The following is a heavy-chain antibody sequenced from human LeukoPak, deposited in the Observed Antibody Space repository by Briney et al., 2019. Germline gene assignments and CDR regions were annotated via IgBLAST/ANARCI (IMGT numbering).Heavy chain of an antibody. CDR1: GFTFSNYA. Sequence: GGSLRLSCVASGFTFSNYAMSWVRQAPGKGLEWVSAITGSGTNTYYADSVKGRSTISRDNSKNTVFLQINSLRHEDTAIYYCVIWGDYDVLTGYYVPDYWGQGTLVTVSS. J-gene: IGHJ4*02. D-gene: IGHD3-9*01. CDR2: ITGSGTNT. V-gene: IGHV3-23*01. CDR3: VIWGDYDVLTGYYVPDY.